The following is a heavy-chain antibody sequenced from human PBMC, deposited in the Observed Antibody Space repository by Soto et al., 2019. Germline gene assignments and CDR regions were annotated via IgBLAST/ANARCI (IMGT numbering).Heavy chain of an antibody. CDR3: AKGRFLEWLWSDFDY. D-gene: IGHD3-3*01. CDR1: GFTFSSYG. Sequence: GGSLRLSCAASGFTFSSYGMHWVRQAPGKGLEWVAVISYDGSNKYYADSVKGRFTISRDNSKNTLYLQMNSLRAEDTAVYYCAKGRFLEWLWSDFDYWGQGTLVTVSS. V-gene: IGHV3-30*18. CDR2: ISYDGSNK. J-gene: IGHJ4*02.